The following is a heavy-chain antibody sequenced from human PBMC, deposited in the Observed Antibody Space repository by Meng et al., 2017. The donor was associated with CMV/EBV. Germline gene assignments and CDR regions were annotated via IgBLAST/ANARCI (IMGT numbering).Heavy chain of an antibody. CDR2: INPSGGST. J-gene: IGHJ6*02. Sequence: ASVKVSCKASGYTFTSYYMHWVRQAPGQGLEWMGIINPSGGSTSYAQKFQGRVTMTRDTSTSTVYMELSSLRSEDTAVYYCASVITIFGVVSHPYGMDVWGQGPRSPSP. D-gene: IGHD3-3*01. V-gene: IGHV1-46*01. CDR3: ASVITIFGVVSHPYGMDV. CDR1: GYTFTSYY.